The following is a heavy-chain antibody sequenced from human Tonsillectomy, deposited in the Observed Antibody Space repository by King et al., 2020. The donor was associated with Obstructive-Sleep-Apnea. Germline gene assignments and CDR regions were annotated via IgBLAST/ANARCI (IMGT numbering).Heavy chain of an antibody. D-gene: IGHD6-13*01. J-gene: IGHJ5*02. CDR3: ARGGHSSKWVNWFDP. V-gene: IGHV3-74*01. CDR1: GVTFSTYW. CDR2: FNRDGSNT. Sequence: VQLVESGGGLVQPGGSLRLSCAASGVTFSTYWRHRVRQAPGKGLVGVPRFNRDGSNTNQEDSVKDRFTNSRDNVKNTLYLKMNSLRAEETAVYYCARGGHSSKWVNWFDPWGQGTLVTVSS.